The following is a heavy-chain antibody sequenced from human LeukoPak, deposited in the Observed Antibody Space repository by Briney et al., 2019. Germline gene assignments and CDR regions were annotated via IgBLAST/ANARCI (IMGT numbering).Heavy chain of an antibody. CDR1: GFTFSSYA. J-gene: IGHJ4*02. CDR3: ARGPRYSSSSYYFDY. CDR2: ISSNGGST. D-gene: IGHD6-6*01. V-gene: IGHV3-64*01. Sequence: GGSLRLSCAASGFTFSSYAMHWVRQAPGKGLKYVSAISSNGGSTYYANSVKGRFTISRDNSKNTLYLQMGSLRAEDMAVYYCARGPRYSSSSYYFDYWGQGTLVTVSS.